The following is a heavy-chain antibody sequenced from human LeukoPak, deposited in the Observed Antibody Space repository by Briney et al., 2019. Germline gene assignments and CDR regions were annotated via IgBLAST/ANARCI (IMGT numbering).Heavy chain of an antibody. J-gene: IGHJ4*02. V-gene: IGHV4-30-2*01. Sequence: PSQTLSLTCAFSAASFSSGDFSWSWIPQPPGKGLEWIGYIYRSGATYYNPSLKSRVTMSVDRSKNQFSLKLSSVTAADTAVYYCARGLGVRGVILTYFDSSGQGTLVTVSS. CDR2: IYRSGAT. CDR1: AASFSSGDFS. D-gene: IGHD3-10*01. CDR3: ARGLGVRGVILTYFDS.